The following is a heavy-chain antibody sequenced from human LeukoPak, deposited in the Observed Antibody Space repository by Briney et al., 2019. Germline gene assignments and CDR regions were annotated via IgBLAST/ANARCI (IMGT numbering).Heavy chain of an antibody. V-gene: IGHV4-31*03. D-gene: IGHD6-13*01. CDR1: GGSIRRGGYY. CDR3: ARAYLSSSSSLDY. CDR2: IYYSGST. Sequence: SETLSLTCTVSGGSIRRGGYYWSWIRQHPGKGLEWIGYIYYSGSTYYNPSLKSRVTISVDTSKNQFSLKLSSVTAADTAVYYCARAYLSSSSSLDYWGQGTLVTVSS. J-gene: IGHJ4*02.